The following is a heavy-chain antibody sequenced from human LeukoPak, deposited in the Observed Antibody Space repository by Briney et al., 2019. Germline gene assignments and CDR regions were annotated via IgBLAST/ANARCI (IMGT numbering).Heavy chain of an antibody. CDR1: GFTFSSYW. V-gene: IGHV3-7*01. J-gene: IGHJ4*02. CDR3: ARDEGRKGSSYYFDY. Sequence: GGSLRLSCAASGFTFSSYWMSWVRQAPGKGLEWVANIKQDGSEKYYVDSVKGRFTISRGNAKNSLYLQMNSLRAEDTAVYYCARDEGRKGSSYYFDYWGQGTLVTVSS. CDR2: IKQDGSEK. D-gene: IGHD6-6*01.